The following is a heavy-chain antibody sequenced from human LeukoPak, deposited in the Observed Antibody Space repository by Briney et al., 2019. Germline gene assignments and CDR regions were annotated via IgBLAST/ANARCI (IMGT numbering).Heavy chain of an antibody. D-gene: IGHD6-19*01. CDR1: GFAVSNNY. J-gene: IGHJ4*02. Sequence: QPGGSLRLSCAASGFAVSNNYMSWVRQAPGKGLEWLSVIYSSGTTYYADSVKGRFTISRDNSKNTLYLQMNSLRAEDTAVYYCAKERSSGWYVVDNWGQGTLVTVSS. CDR3: AKERSSGWYVVDN. CDR2: IYSSGTT. V-gene: IGHV3-53*01.